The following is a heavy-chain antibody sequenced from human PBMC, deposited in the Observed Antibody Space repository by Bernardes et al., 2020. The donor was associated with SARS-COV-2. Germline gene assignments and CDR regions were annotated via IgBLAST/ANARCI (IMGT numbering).Heavy chain of an antibody. Sequence: SETLSLTCTVSGGSISSSSYYWGWIRQPPGKGLEWIGSIYYSGSTYYNPSLKSRVTISVDTSKNQFSLKLSSVTAADTAVYYCARHVSDSSSFVYGMDVWGQGTTVTVSS. V-gene: IGHV4-39*01. CDR3: ARHVSDSSSFVYGMDV. CDR2: IYYSGST. J-gene: IGHJ6*02. D-gene: IGHD6-13*01. CDR1: GGSISSSSYY.